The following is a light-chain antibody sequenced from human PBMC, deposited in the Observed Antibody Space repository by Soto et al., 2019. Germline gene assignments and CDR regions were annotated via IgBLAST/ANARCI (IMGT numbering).Light chain of an antibody. CDR3: QQYSSYSPYT. J-gene: IGKJ2*01. CDR1: QSISSW. V-gene: IGKV1-5*03. CDR2: KAS. Sequence: DIQKTQSPSTLSASVGDRVTITCRASQSISSWLAWYLQKPGKAPKLLIYKASTLQDGVPSRFSGSGSGTEFTLTISSLQPDDFATYYCQQYSSYSPYTFGQGTKLEIK.